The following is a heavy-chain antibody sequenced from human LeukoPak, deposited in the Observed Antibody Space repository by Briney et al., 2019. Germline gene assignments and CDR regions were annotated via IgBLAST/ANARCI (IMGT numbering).Heavy chain of an antibody. CDR1: GYSFTSYW. D-gene: IGHD3-22*01. CDR3: ASSDSSGHFDY. Sequence: GESLKISCKGSGYSFTSYWIGRVRQLPGKGLEWMGIIYPGDSDTRYSPSFQGQVTISADKSITTAYLQWSSLKASDTAMYYCASSDSSGHFDYWGQGTLVTVSS. CDR2: IYPGDSDT. V-gene: IGHV5-51*01. J-gene: IGHJ4*02.